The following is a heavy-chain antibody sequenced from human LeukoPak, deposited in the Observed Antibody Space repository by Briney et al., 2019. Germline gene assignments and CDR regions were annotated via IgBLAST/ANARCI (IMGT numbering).Heavy chain of an antibody. J-gene: IGHJ5*02. Sequence: ASVKVSCKASGYTFTGYYMHWVRQAPGQGLEWMGWINPNSGGTNYAQKFQGRVTMTRDTSISTAYMELSRLRSDDTAVYYCARDSPGVRGVTWFDPWGQGTLVTVSS. D-gene: IGHD3-10*01. CDR2: INPNSGGT. CDR1: GYTFTGYY. V-gene: IGHV1-2*02. CDR3: ARDSPGVRGVTWFDP.